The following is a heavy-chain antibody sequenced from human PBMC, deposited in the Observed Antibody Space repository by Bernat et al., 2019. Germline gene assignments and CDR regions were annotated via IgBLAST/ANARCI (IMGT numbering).Heavy chain of an antibody. CDR2: IWYDGSNK. Sequence: VQLVESGGGLVQPGGSLRLSCAASGFTFSSYWMSWVRQAPGKGLEWVAVIWYDGSNKYYADSVKGRFTISRDNSKNTLYLQMNSLRAEDTAVYYCARSVDTALGYWGQGTLVTVSS. D-gene: IGHD5-18*01. CDR1: GFTFSSYW. V-gene: IGHV3-33*08. J-gene: IGHJ4*02. CDR3: ARSVDTALGY.